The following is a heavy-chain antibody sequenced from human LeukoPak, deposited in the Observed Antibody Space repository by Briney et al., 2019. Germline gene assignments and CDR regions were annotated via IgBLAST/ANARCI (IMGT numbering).Heavy chain of an antibody. D-gene: IGHD2-2*01. CDR3: ARPSDAVANFDY. J-gene: IGHJ4*02. Sequence: GESLKISCKGSGYSFTSHWIGWVRQMPGKGLEWMGIIFPGGSDTRYSPSFQGQVTISADKSISAAYLQWSSLKASDSAMYYCARPSDAVANFDYWGQGTLVTVSS. CDR1: GYSFTSHW. CDR2: IFPGGSDT. V-gene: IGHV5-51*01.